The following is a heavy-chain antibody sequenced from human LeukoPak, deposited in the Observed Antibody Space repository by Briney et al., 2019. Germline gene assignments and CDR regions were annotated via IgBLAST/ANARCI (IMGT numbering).Heavy chain of an antibody. CDR1: GFTVSSYD. CDR3: ARDAQRSGWYNYFHD. V-gene: IGHV3-11*01. CDR2: ISRSGSSI. Sequence: PGGSLRLSCAASGFTVSSYDMSWVRQAPGKGLEWVSYISRSGSSIYYVDSVKGRFTISRDNAKNALYLQMNSLRAEDTAGYYCARDAQRSGWYNYFHDWGEGTLVTASS. D-gene: IGHD6-19*01. J-gene: IGHJ4*02.